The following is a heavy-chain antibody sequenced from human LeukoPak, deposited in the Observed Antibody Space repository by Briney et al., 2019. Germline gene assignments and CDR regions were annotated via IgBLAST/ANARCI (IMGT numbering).Heavy chain of an antibody. V-gene: IGHV1-3*01. CDR1: GYTFTSYA. J-gene: IGHJ6*04. D-gene: IGHD2-2*01. Sequence: ASVKVSCKASGYTFTSYAMHWVRQAPGQRLEWMGWINAGNGNTKYSQKFQGRVTITRDTSASTAYMELSSLRSEDTAVYYCARSSTSFFYYYYGMDVWGKGTTVTVSS. CDR3: ARSSTSFFYYYYGMDV. CDR2: INAGNGNT.